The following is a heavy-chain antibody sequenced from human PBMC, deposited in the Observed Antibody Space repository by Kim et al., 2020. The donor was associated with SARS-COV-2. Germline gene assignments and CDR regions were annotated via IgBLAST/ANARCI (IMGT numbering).Heavy chain of an antibody. Sequence: GGSLRLSCVVSGFTFGSFGMHWVRQAPGKGLEWVGLISYDGGNKYYADSVKGRFTISRDKSRNTLFLQMNSLTTEDTAVYHCAKEIRPRYFGSGSDLWGQGTLVTVSS. CDR3: AKEIRPRYFGSGSDL. CDR2: ISYDGGNK. CDR1: GFTFGSFG. D-gene: IGHD3-10*01. V-gene: IGHV3-30*18. J-gene: IGHJ5*02.